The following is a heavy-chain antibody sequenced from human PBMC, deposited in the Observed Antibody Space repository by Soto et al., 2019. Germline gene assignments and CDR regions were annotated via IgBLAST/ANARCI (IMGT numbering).Heavy chain of an antibody. CDR3: ALRSMAVVPEY. D-gene: IGHD3-22*01. J-gene: IGHJ4*02. V-gene: IGHV4-4*02. CDR2: LYHSGST. Sequence: SETLSLTCAVSGCSISSSDGWSWARQPPGKGLECIGYLYHSGSTNYNPSLKSRVTMSVDTSTNQCSLKLSSMTAADTAVYYCALRSMAVVPEYWGQGTLVTVSS. CDR1: GCSISSSDG.